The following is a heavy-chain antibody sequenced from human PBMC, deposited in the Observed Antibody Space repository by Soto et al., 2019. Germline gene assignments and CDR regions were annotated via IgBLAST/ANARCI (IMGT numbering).Heavy chain of an antibody. J-gene: IGHJ4*02. D-gene: IGHD6-19*01. CDR3: AKGGTPYSSGWSFGY. CDR2: ISGSGGST. V-gene: IGHV3-23*01. Sequence: EVQLLESGGGLVQPGGSLRLSCAASGFTFSSYAMSWVRQAPGKGLEWVSAISGSGGSTYYADSVKGRFTISRDNSKHTLYLQMNSLRAEDTAVYYCAKGGTPYSSGWSFGYWGQGTLVTVSS. CDR1: GFTFSSYA.